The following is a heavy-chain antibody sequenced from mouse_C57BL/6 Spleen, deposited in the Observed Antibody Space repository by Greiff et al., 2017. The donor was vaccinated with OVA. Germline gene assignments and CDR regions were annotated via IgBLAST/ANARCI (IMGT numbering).Heavy chain of an antibody. CDR2: IDPSDSYT. V-gene: IGHV1-59*01. CDR1: GYTFTSYW. D-gene: IGHD1-1*01. CDR3: ARWEYGSVYWYVDV. J-gene: IGHJ1*03. Sequence: QVQLQQPGAELVRPGTSVKLSCKASGYTFTSYWMHWVKQRPGQGLEWIGVIDPSDSYTNYNQKFKGKATLTADKSSSTAYMQLSSLTSEDSAVYSCARWEYGSVYWYVDVWGTGTTVTVSS.